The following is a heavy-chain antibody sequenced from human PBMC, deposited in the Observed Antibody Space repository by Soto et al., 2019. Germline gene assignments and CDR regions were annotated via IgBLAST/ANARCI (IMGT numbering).Heavy chain of an antibody. D-gene: IGHD3-3*01. CDR2: TYYRSKWYN. V-gene: IGHV6-1*01. CDR1: GDSVSSNSAA. Sequence: SQTLSLTCAISGDSVSSNSAAWNWIRQSPSRGLEWLGRTYYRSKWYNDYAVSVKSRITINPDTSKNQFSLQLNSVTPEDTAVYYCARSYYDFCSRYQYYYYGMDVWGQGTTVTVSS. CDR3: ARSYYDFCSRYQYYYYGMDV. J-gene: IGHJ6*02.